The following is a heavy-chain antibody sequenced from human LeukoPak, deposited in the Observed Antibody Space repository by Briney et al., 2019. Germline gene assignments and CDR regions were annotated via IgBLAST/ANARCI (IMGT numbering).Heavy chain of an antibody. CDR3: AKKYYDYVWGSYDSWSFDY. CDR1: GASINSHY. Sequence: ETLSLTCAVSGASINSHYWSWVRQAPGKGLEWVSAISGSGGSTYYADSVKGRFAISRDNSKNTLYLQMNSLRAEDTAVYYCAKKYYDYVWGSYDSWSFDYWGQGTLVTVSS. J-gene: IGHJ4*02. V-gene: IGHV3-23*01. CDR2: ISGSGGST. D-gene: IGHD3-16*01.